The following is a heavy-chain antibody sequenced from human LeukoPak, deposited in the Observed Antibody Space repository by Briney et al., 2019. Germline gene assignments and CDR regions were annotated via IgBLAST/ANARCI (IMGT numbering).Heavy chain of an antibody. D-gene: IGHD1-26*01. CDR1: GFAFSSYA. CDR3: ARDRGGGSYRGHFDY. V-gene: IGHV3-30-3*01. J-gene: IGHJ4*02. CDR2: ISYDGGNQ. Sequence: QPGRSQRLSCEGAGFAFSSYAMNWVRPAPGKGLGWVALISYDGGNQYYADSVKGRFTLSRDNSKSTLYLQLNSVRPEDSAVYYCARDRGGGSYRGHFDYWGQGTRVTVSS.